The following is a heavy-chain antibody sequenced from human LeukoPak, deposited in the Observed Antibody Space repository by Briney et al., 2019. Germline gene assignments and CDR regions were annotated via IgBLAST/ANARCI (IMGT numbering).Heavy chain of an antibody. CDR1: GGSISSYY. V-gene: IGHV4-4*07. CDR2: IYTSGST. CDR3: ARLALQEVGATQTYYLDY. J-gene: IGHJ4*02. Sequence: SETLSLTCTASGGSISSYYWSWIRQPAGKGLEWIGRIYTSGSTNYNPSLKSRVTMSVDTSKNQFSLKLSSVTAADTAVYYCARLALQEVGATQTYYLDYWGQGTLVTVSS. D-gene: IGHD1-26*01.